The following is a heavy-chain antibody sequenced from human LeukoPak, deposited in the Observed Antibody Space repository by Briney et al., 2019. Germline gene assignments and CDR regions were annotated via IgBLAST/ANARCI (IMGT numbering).Heavy chain of an antibody. CDR2: IYHSGST. Sequence: SETLSLTCTVSGYSISSGYYWGWIRQPPGKGLEWIGSIYHSGSTYYNPSLKSPVTISVDTSKNQFSLKLSSVTAADTAVYYCARVRRIITMIVVVILGAFDYWGQGTLVTVSS. V-gene: IGHV4-38-2*02. CDR3: ARVRRIITMIVVVILGAFDY. CDR1: GYSISSGYY. J-gene: IGHJ4*02. D-gene: IGHD3-22*01.